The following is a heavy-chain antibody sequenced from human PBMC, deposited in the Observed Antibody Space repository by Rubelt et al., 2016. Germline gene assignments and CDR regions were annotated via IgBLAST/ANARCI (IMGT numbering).Heavy chain of an antibody. CDR1: GGSISSSSYY. CDR2: IFYSGST. J-gene: IGHJ4*02. Sequence: QLQLQESGPGLVKPSETLSLTCTVSGGSISSSSYYWGWIRQPPGKGLEWIGSIFYSGSTYYNPSLKSRVTISVDTSKNQFSLKLSSVTAADTAVYYCARSLFSSSDYWGQGTLVTVSS. V-gene: IGHV4-39*07. CDR3: ARSLFSSSDY. D-gene: IGHD6-6*01.